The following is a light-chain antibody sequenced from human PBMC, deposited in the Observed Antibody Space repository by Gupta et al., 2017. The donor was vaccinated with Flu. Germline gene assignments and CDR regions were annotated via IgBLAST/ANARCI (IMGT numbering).Light chain of an antibody. V-gene: IGLV1-47*01. Sequence: QSVLTQPPSASGTPGQRVTIPCSGSSFNIGTNYVYWYQQLPGAAPNLLMYRNNQRPSGVPDRFSGSKSGTSASLAINGLRSEDEAEYYCAAWDDSLSGLYVFGTGTRVTVL. CDR2: RNN. CDR3: AAWDDSLSGLYV. J-gene: IGLJ1*01. CDR1: SFNIGTNY.